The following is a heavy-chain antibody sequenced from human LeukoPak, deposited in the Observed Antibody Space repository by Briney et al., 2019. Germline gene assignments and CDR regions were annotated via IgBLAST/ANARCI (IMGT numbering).Heavy chain of an antibody. CDR1: GYSFTTYW. Sequence: GESLKISCKGSGYSFTTYWSGWVRQMPGKGLEWMGIIYPGDSDTRYSPSFQGQVTISADKSISTAYLQWSSLKASDTAMYYCARAVVVVAATIHDAFDIWGQGTMVTVSS. D-gene: IGHD2-15*01. V-gene: IGHV5-51*01. J-gene: IGHJ3*02. CDR2: IYPGDSDT. CDR3: ARAVVVVAATIHDAFDI.